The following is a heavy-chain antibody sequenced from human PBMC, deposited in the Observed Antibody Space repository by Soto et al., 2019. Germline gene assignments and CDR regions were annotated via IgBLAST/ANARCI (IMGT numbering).Heavy chain of an antibody. V-gene: IGHV2-5*02. CDR2: IYWDDDK. CDR1: GFSLTTSGVG. Sequence: QITLNESGPTVVRPTETLTLTCRFSGFSLTTSGVGVGWIRQSPGKAPEWLELIYWDDDKRYSASLKSRLTITKETSKNQVVLTVSDLDPTDTATYYCAHRVLRTVFGLVTTTAIYFDFWGQGSPVAVSS. CDR3: AHRVLRTVFGLVTTTAIYFDF. D-gene: IGHD3-3*01. J-gene: IGHJ4*02.